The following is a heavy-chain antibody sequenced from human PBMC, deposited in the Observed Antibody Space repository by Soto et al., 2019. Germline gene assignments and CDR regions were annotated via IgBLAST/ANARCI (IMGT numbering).Heavy chain of an antibody. CDR2: INLDGSNK. CDR1: GFTLSAYW. Sequence: EVQLEESGGDLAQPGGSLRLSCAASGFTLSAYWMTWDRQALEQGLEWVANINLDGSNKSYLDSVRGRFTFSRDNVGNSLYFQNDSLIADDSALYYCARDVSPGISSLYLDAFDIWGQGTMVTVSS. V-gene: IGHV3-7*05. J-gene: IGHJ3*02. CDR3: ARDVSPGISSLYLDAFDI. D-gene: IGHD6-13*01.